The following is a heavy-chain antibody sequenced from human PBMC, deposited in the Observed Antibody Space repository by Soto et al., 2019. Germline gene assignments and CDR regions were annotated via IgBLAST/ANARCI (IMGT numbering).Heavy chain of an antibody. J-gene: IGHJ4*02. CDR1: GFTFSSYG. CDR3: AREGVIVVEGGYYFDY. CDR2: IWYDGSNK. V-gene: IGHV3-33*01. Sequence: QVQLVESGGGVVQPGRSLRLSCAASGFTFSSYGMHWVRQAPGKGLEWVAVIWYDGSNKYYADSVKGRFTISRDNSKNTLYLQMNSLRAEDTAVYYCAREGVIVVEGGYYFDYWGQGTRVTVSS. D-gene: IGHD3-22*01.